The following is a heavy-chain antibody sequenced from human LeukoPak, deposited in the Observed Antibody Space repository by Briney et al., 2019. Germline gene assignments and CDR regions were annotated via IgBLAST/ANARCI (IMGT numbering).Heavy chain of an antibody. Sequence: GGSLTLSCAASEFTFGDYDMSWVRQTLGKGLEWVSSISGDGLGTWYADSGKGRFTISRDKSKNTLYLQMNSLRVEDTAVYYCAREGCSGTSCSGVDAFDIWGQGTKVTVSS. CDR2: ISGDGLGT. J-gene: IGHJ3*02. CDR3: AREGCSGTSCSGVDAFDI. D-gene: IGHD2-15*01. V-gene: IGHV3-23*01. CDR1: EFTFGDYD.